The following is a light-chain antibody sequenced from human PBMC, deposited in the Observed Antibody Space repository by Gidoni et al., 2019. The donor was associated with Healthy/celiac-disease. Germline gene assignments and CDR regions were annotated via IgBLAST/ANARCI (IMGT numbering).Light chain of an antibody. Sequence: IQMTQSPSSLSASVGDRVTSTCQASQDISNYLNWYQQKPGKAPKLLIYDASNLETGVPSRFSGSGSGTDFTFTISSLQPEDIAIYYCQQYDNFHWTFGQGTKVEIK. V-gene: IGKV1-33*01. CDR1: QDISNY. CDR2: DAS. J-gene: IGKJ1*01. CDR3: QQYDNFHWT.